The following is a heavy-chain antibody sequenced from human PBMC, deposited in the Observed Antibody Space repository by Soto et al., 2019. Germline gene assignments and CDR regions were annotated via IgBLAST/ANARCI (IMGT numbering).Heavy chain of an antibody. D-gene: IGHD1-26*01. CDR3: ARWGVGATSGMAV. V-gene: IGHV3-64*01. CDR1: GFTFSNHG. J-gene: IGHJ6*02. CDR2: ITGNGGST. Sequence: EVHLVESGGDLIQPGGSLRLSCAASGFTFSNHGMHWVRQAPGKGLEYVSAITGNGGSTYYATSVKGRFTISRDNSKNMLYLQMGSLRSEDMAVYYCARWGVGATSGMAVWGQGTTVVVSS.